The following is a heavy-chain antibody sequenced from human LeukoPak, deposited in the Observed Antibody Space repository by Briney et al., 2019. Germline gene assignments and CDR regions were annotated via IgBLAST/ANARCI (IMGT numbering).Heavy chain of an antibody. Sequence: SETLSLTCAVYSGSLSGYYWGWIRQPPRKGLEGIGSIYYSGSTYYNPSLKSRVTISVDTSKNQFSLKLSSVTAADTAVYYCARGLVGATVLGAFDIWGQGTVVTVSS. V-gene: IGHV4-34*01. J-gene: IGHJ3*02. D-gene: IGHD1-26*01. CDR3: ARGLVGATVLGAFDI. CDR2: IYYSGST. CDR1: SGSLSGYY.